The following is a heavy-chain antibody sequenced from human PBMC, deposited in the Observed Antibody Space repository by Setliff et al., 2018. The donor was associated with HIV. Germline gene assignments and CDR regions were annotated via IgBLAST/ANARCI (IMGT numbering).Heavy chain of an antibody. CDR1: GFTFSSHW. D-gene: IGHD3-22*01. V-gene: IGHV3-74*01. CDR2: INGDGSST. Sequence: GSLRLSCAASGFTFSSHWMHWVRQAPGKGLVWVSRINGDGSSTTYADSVKGRFTISRDNAKNTLYLQMNSLRAEDTAVYYCAKGSGYYSTDAFDIWGQGTLVT. J-gene: IGHJ3*02. CDR3: AKGSGYYSTDAFDI.